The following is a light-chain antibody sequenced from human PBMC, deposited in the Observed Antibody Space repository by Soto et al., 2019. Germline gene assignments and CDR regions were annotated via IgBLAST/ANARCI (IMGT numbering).Light chain of an antibody. CDR1: SSDVGGYNY. CDR2: DVT. J-gene: IGLJ3*02. Sequence: QSVLTQPASVSGSPGQSITITWTVTSSDVGGYNYVSWYQHHPGKAPKLMIYDVTNRPSGVSNRFSGSKSGNTASLTISGLQAEDEADYYCTSYTTSSPYLVFGGGTKVTVL. V-gene: IGLV2-14*03. CDR3: TSYTTSSPYLV.